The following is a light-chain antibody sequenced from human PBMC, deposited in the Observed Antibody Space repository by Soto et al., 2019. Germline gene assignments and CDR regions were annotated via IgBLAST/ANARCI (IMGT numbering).Light chain of an antibody. CDR1: SSDVGGYDY. J-gene: IGLJ1*01. CDR3: SSYSISTADL. Sequence: QSVLTQPASVSGSPGQSITISCTGTSSDVGGYDYVSWYQIHPGKAPKLMVFEVSNRPSGVSYRFSGSKSGNTASLTISGLQAEDEADYFCSSYSISTADLFGTGTKLTVL. CDR2: EVS. V-gene: IGLV2-14*01.